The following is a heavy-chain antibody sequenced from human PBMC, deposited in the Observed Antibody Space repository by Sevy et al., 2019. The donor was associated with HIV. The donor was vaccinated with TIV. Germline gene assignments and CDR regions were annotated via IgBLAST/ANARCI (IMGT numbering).Heavy chain of an antibody. D-gene: IGHD3-10*01. CDR3: ARQGGLVDRAFDY. Sequence: SETLSLTCTVSGVSISSSSYDWGWIRQPPGKGLEWIASFFFTGSTYYNPSLKSLVTISVDTSNNQFSRKLNSVTAADTAVYYGARQGGLVDRAFDYWGQGTLVTVSS. J-gene: IGHJ4*02. CDR1: GVSISSSSYD. V-gene: IGHV4-39*01. CDR2: FFFTGST.